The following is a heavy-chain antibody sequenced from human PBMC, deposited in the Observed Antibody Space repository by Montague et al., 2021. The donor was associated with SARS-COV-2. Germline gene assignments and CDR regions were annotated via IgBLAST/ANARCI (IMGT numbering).Heavy chain of an antibody. CDR1: GGSFNDFY. D-gene: IGHD3-10*01. V-gene: IGHV4-34*01. CDR3: ARFPHGSGSYNADYNYGMDV. CDR2: VNFRGRT. J-gene: IGHJ6*02. Sequence: SETLSLPCVVYGGSFNDFYWSWIRQPPGKGLEWIGEVNFRGRTNYNPSLKSRATVSVDKSNNHFSLRLSSVTVADTAVYYCARFPHGSGSYNADYNYGMDVWGQGTTVTVSS.